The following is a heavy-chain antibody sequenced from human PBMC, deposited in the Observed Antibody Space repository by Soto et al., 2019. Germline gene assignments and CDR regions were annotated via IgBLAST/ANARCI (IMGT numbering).Heavy chain of an antibody. CDR1: GGTGGLCSGRY. V-gene: IGHV4-34*08. CDR3: ARASTTVTTLDY. Sequence: LLTRARTSAVYGGTGGLCSGRYRSRISQPPGKGLEWIGEINHSGSTNYNPSLKSRVTISVDTSKNQFSLNLSSVTAADTAVYYCARASTTVTTLDYWGQGTLVTVSS. J-gene: IGHJ4*02. CDR2: INHSGST. D-gene: IGHD4-17*01.